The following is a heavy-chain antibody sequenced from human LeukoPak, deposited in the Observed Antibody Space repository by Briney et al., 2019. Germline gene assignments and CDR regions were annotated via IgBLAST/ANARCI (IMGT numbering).Heavy chain of an antibody. Sequence: AAVQVSCKACGGTFSSYAISWVRQAPGQGLEWVGGIIPIFGTANYAQKLQGRVTITADEYTSSAYMELSSMRSEDTDVHYCARVGFTMVRGAYYCDLWGQGPLVTVST. CDR2: IIPIFGTA. CDR3: ARVGFTMVRGAYYCDL. V-gene: IGHV1-69*13. J-gene: IGHJ4*02. CDR1: GGTFSSYA. D-gene: IGHD3-10*01.